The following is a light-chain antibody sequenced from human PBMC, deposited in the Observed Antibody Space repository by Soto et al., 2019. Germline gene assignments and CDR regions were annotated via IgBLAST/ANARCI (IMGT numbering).Light chain of an antibody. CDR1: QNITNN. V-gene: IGKV1-33*01. CDR3: QQYDNLPT. Sequence: DIHMTQSPSSLSASLGDRVTITFQASQNITNNLSWYQQKPGKAPNLLIYHASKLAKGVTSRFSGSGSGTDFTFTISSLQPEDIATYYCQQYDNLPTFGQGTRLEIK. CDR2: HAS. J-gene: IGKJ5*01.